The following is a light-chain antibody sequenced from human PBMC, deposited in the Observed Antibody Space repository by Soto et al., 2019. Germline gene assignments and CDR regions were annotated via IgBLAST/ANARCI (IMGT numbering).Light chain of an antibody. CDR2: AAS. J-gene: IGKJ2*01. Sequence: DIPMTQSPSSLSASVGDRVTITCRASQSIRSYLNWYQQKPGKAPKLLIQAASTLQSGVPSRFSGSGFGTDFTLTINSLQPEDFATYFCQKSDRSPYTFGQGTRLEIK. CDR1: QSIRSY. V-gene: IGKV1-39*01. CDR3: QKSDRSPYT.